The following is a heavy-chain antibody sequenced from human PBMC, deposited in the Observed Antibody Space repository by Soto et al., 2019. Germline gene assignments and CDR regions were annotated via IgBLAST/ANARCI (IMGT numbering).Heavy chain of an antibody. CDR1: GDTFTTYD. V-gene: IGHV1-8*01. J-gene: IGHJ4*02. CDR3: ARGRASGSYYLLGY. CDR2: INPNSGNI. D-gene: IGHD3-10*01. Sequence: ASVKVSCKASGDTFTTYDINWVRQATGHGLEWMGWINPNSGNIGYAQRFQGRVTMTRDTAIRTAYMEVSSLTSDDTAVYYCARGRASGSYYLLGYWGQGTLVTVSS.